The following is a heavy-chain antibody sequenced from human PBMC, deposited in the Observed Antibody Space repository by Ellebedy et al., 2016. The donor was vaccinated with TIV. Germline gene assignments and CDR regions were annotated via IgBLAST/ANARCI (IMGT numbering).Heavy chain of an antibody. CDR2: TKEDGSEK. CDR3: SRDRGYDTFDY. Sequence: PGGSLRLSCAASGFTFSSFWMSWVRQAPGKGLEWVANTKEDGSEKYYVDSVRGRFTISRDNAKNSLYLQMQSLRADDTAVYYCSRDRGYDTFDYWGQGILVTVSS. J-gene: IGHJ4*02. D-gene: IGHD5-12*01. V-gene: IGHV3-7*01. CDR1: GFTFSSFW.